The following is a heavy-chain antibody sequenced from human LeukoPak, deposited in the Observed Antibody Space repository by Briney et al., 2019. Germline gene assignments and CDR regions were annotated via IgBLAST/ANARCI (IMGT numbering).Heavy chain of an antibody. J-gene: IGHJ4*02. Sequence: GGSLRLSCAASGFTISTHTIHWVRQAPGKGLMWVSSISSYNNYIYYADSVKGRFTISRDNAKNSLYLQMNSQRAEDTAMYYCARDRRYRTYCSGGSCYSDYFDYWGQGTLVTVSS. CDR2: ISSYNNYI. CDR3: ARDRRYRTYCSGGSCYSDYFDY. V-gene: IGHV3-21*06. D-gene: IGHD2-15*01. CDR1: GFTISTHT.